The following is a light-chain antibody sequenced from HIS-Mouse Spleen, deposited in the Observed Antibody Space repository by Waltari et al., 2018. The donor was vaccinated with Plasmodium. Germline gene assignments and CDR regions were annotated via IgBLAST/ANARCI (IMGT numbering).Light chain of an antibody. J-gene: IGLJ3*02. CDR2: EDS. V-gene: IGLV3-10*01. Sequence: SYELTQPPPAPVSPGQTARITCSGDALQTKYAYWYQQKSGQAPVLVIYEDSKRPSGIPERFSGSSSGTMATLTISGAQVEDEADYYCYSTDSSGNHRVFGGGTKLTVL. CDR3: YSTDSSGNHRV. CDR1: ALQTKY.